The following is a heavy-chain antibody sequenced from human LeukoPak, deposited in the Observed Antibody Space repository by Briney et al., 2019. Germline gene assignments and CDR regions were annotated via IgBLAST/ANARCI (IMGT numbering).Heavy chain of an antibody. CDR2: LSDNSDTT. D-gene: IGHD2-15*01. J-gene: IGHJ5*02. V-gene: IGHV3-23*01. CDR1: GFTFSSYV. Sequence: PGGSLRLSCAASGFTFSSYVMNWVRQAPGKGLEWVSTLSDNSDTTHYAESVKGRFTISRDNSKSTLYLQLNSLRAEDTAVYYCAPYSGYCSGGSCPRWFDPWGQGTLVTVSS. CDR3: APYSGYCSGGSCPRWFDP.